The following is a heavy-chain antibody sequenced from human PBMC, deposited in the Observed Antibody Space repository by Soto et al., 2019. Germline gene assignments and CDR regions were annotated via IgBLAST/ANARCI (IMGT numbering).Heavy chain of an antibody. CDR1: GFTFSSYW. CDR3: ARDLYYDSSGY. J-gene: IGHJ4*02. CDR2: IDSGGRRT. Sequence: PGWSLRLSCAASGFTFSSYWMHWVRQVPGKGLVWVSRIDSGGRRTSYADSVKGRFTISRDNAKNTLYLQMNSLRADDTAVYYCARDLYYDSSGYWGQGILVTVSS. V-gene: IGHV3-74*01. D-gene: IGHD3-22*01.